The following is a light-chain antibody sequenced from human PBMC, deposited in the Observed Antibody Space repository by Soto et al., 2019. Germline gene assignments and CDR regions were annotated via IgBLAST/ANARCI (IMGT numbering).Light chain of an antibody. CDR3: QQYHTTPLT. J-gene: IGKJ4*01. V-gene: IGKV4-1*01. Sequence: DIVMTQSPDSLAVSLGERATINCKSSQNILYTSNNKNYLAWYQQKPGQPPKLLIYWASTRESGVPDRLSGSGSGTDFSLTISSLQAEDAAVYYCQQYHTTPLTFGGGTKVEIK. CDR1: QNILYTSNNKNY. CDR2: WAS.